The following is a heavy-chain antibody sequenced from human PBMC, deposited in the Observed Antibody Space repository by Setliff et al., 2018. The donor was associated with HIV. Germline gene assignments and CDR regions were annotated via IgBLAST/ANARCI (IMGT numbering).Heavy chain of an antibody. Sequence: PSETLSLTCTVSGDSIRGYYWSWIRQPPGKGLEWIGYIYYSGSTYYNPSLKSRVTISIDTSKNQFSLKLSSVTAADTAVYYCARGLVVVTDSDYDTNYYYYYYMDVWGKGTTVTSP. J-gene: IGHJ6*03. D-gene: IGHD5-12*01. CDR3: ARGLVVVTDSDYDTNYYYYYYMDV. CDR2: IYYSGST. CDR1: GDSIRGYY. V-gene: IGHV4-59*12.